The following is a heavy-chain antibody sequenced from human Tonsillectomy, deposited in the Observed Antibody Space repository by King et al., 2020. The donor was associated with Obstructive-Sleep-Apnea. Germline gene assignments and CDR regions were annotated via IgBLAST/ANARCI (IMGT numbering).Heavy chain of an antibody. CDR1: GFTFGSYA. CDR2: FGPPAGTH. CDR3: AKDFASWELLRLDY. Sequence: VQLVESGGGLVQPGGSLRVSVEASGFTFGSYARGWVGQAPGRGLGGASLFGPPAGTHYYADSGKGRFTISRDNSKNTLYLQMNSLRADDTAVYYCAKDFASWELLRLDYWGQGTLVTVSS. V-gene: IGHV3-23*04. J-gene: IGHJ4*02. D-gene: IGHD1-26*01.